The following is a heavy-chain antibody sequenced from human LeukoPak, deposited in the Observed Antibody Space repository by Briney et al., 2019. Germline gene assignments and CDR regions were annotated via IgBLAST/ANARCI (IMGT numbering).Heavy chain of an antibody. CDR3: ARDSVRIFDF. J-gene: IGHJ4*02. CDR1: GYTFTGYY. CDR2: INPNGGVT. D-gene: IGHD6-6*01. V-gene: IGHV1-2*02. Sequence: ASVKVSCKASGYTFTGYYMHWVRQAPGQGLEWMGWINPNGGVTNYAQKFQGRVTVTRDTSISTAYMELSSLRSDDTAVYYCARDSVRIFDFWGQGTLVTVSS.